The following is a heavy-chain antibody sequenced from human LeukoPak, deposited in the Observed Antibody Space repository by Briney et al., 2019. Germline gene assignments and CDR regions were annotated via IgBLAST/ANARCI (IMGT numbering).Heavy chain of an antibody. CDR2: INPNSGGT. CDR3: ARDKSSIVVVPAADNWFDP. D-gene: IGHD2-2*01. Sequence: ASVKVSCKASGYTFTGYYMHWVRQAPGQGLEWMGWINPNSGGTNYAQKFQGRVTMTRDTSISTAYMELSRLRSDDTAVYYCARDKSSIVVVPAADNWFDPWGQGTLVTVSS. CDR1: GYTFTGYY. J-gene: IGHJ5*02. V-gene: IGHV1-2*02.